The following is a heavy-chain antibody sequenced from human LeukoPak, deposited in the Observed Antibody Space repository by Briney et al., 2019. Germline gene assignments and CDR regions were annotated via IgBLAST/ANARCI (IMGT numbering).Heavy chain of an antibody. D-gene: IGHD1-26*01. Sequence: KFQGRVTITRDTSASTAYMELSSLRSEDTAVYYCARTPSIVGATTETFIDYWGQGTLVTVSS. CDR3: ARTPSIVGATTETFIDY. V-gene: IGHV1-3*01. J-gene: IGHJ4*02.